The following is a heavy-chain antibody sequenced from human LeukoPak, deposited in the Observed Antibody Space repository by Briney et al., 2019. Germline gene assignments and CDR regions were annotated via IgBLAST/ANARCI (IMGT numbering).Heavy chain of an antibody. Sequence: ASVKVSCKASGYTFTGYYMHWVRQAPGQGLEWVGWINLNSGGTNYAQKFQGRVTMTRDTSISTAYMELSRLRSDDTAVYYCARDAAVVTIDYWGQGTLVTVSS. J-gene: IGHJ4*02. D-gene: IGHD4-23*01. CDR2: INLNSGGT. V-gene: IGHV1-2*02. CDR3: ARDAAVVTIDY. CDR1: GYTFTGYY.